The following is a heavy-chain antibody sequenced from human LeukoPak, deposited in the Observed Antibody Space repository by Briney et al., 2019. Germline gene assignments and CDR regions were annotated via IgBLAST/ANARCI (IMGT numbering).Heavy chain of an antibody. CDR3: ARRSPYWYYFDY. V-gene: IGHV4-39*01. CDR1: GFTFSSYW. J-gene: IGHJ4*02. D-gene: IGHD2-8*02. CDR2: IYYSGST. Sequence: PGGSLRLSCAASGFTFSSYWMSWVRQAPGKGLEWIGSIYYSGSTYYNPSLKSRVTISVDTSKNQFSLKLSSVTAADTAVYYCARRSPYWYYFDYWGQGTLVTVSS.